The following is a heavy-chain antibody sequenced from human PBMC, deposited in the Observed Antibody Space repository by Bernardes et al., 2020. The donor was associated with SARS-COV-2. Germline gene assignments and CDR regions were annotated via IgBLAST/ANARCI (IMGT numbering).Heavy chain of an antibody. V-gene: IGHV3-9*01. J-gene: IGHJ4*02. CDR3: ASTAPGGY. Sequence: GGSLRLSCADSGFTFDDYAMHWVRRATGKGLEWVSGISWNSGSIGYADSVKGRFTISRDNAKNSLYLQMNSLRAEDTALYYCASTAPGGYWGQGTLVTVSS. CDR2: ISWNSGSI. D-gene: IGHD2-8*02. CDR1: GFTFDDYA.